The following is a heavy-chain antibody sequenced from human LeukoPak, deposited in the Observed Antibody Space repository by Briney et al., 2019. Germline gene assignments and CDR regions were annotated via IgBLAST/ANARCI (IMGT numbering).Heavy chain of an antibody. CDR1: GFTFSSYS. CDR3: ARGGVPAASNWSDP. D-gene: IGHD2-2*01. V-gene: IGHV3-21*01. J-gene: IGHJ5*02. Sequence: GGSLRLSCAASGFTFSSYSLNWVRQAPGKGLEWVSSISSSSSYIYYADSVKGRFTISRDNAKNSLYLQMNSRRAEDTAVYYCARGGVPAASNWSDPWGQGTLVTVSS. CDR2: ISSSSSYI.